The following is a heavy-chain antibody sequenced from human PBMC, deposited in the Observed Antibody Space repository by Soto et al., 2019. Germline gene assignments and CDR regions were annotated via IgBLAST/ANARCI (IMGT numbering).Heavy chain of an antibody. V-gene: IGHV1-69*08. D-gene: IGHD3-3*01. CDR2: IIPILGIV. J-gene: IGHJ4*02. CDR1: GDTFSSYT. Sequence: QVQLVQSGAEVKRPWSSVKVSCKASGDTFSSYTFTWVRQAAGQGPVWMGRIIPILGIVFYGPQFQDRVTMTADDSTRTAYMELRSLRTEDTAVYYCAREDPSLRSPFYFSYWGPGTLVTVSS. CDR3: AREDPSLRSPFYFSY.